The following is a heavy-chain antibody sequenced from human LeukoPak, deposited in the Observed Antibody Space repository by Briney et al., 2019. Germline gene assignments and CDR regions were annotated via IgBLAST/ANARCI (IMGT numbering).Heavy chain of an antibody. D-gene: IGHD2/OR15-2a*01. J-gene: IGHJ1*01. CDR1: GFTFSSYA. CDR2: ISGSGGST. CDR3: ARVIPRPYRAEYFQH. V-gene: IGHV3-23*01. Sequence: GGPLRLSCAASGFTFSSYAMSWVRQAPGKGLEWVSAISGSGGSTYYADSVKGRFTISRDNSKNTLYLQMNSLRAEDTAVYYCARVIPRPYRAEYFQHWGQGTLVTVSS.